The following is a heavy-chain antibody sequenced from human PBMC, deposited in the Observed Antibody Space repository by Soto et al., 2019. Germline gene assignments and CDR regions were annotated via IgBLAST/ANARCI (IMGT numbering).Heavy chain of an antibody. CDR3: ARKAYGDISYCYYGMDF. Sequence: QVQLVESGGGVVQPGRSLRLSCAASGFTFSSYGMHWVRQAPGKGLEWVAVIWYGGSNKYYADSVKGRFTISRDNSKNTLYLQMNSLRAEDTAVYYCARKAYGDISYCYYGMDFWGQGATVTGSS. J-gene: IGHJ6*02. V-gene: IGHV3-33*01. CDR1: GFTFSSYG. CDR2: IWYGGSNK. D-gene: IGHD4-17*01.